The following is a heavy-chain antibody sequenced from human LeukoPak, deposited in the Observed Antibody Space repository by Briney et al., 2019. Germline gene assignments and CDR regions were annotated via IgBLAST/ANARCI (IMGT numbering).Heavy chain of an antibody. CDR1: GGTFSSYA. J-gene: IGHJ6*02. V-gene: IGHV1-69*01. CDR2: IIPIFGTA. Sequence: AASVTVSCKASGGTFSSYAISWVRQAPGQGLEWMGGIIPIFGTANYAQKFQGRVTITADESTSTAYMELSSLRSEDTAVYYCARDPPRTLDYYYGMDVWGQGTTVTVSS. CDR3: ARDPPRTLDYYYGMDV.